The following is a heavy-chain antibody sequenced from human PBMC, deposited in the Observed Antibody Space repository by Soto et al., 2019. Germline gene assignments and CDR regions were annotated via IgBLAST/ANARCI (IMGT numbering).Heavy chain of an antibody. CDR2: IWFDGSKK. CDR1: GFTFRSHG. Sequence: QVQLVESGGGVVQPGRSLRLSCAASGFTFRSHGMHWVRQAPGKGLEWVAVIWFDGSKKYYADYVKGRFTISRDDSKKRLDLKMNSLRAEDTAVYYCARAGGATYGIDVWGQETTVTVSS. CDR3: ARAGGATYGIDV. D-gene: IGHD3-16*01. V-gene: IGHV3-33*01. J-gene: IGHJ6*02.